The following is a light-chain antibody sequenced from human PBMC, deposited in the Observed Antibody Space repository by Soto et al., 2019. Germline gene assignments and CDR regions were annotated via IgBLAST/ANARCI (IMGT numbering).Light chain of an antibody. CDR2: AAS. V-gene: IGKV1-9*01. CDR1: QGLTNY. CDR3: QHLTAIPFT. J-gene: IGKJ3*01. Sequence: DIQLTQSPSFLSASVGDRVTITCRAGQGLTNYFAWYQQKPGKAPKLLISAASTLQSGVPSRFSGSGSGTEFTLTISSLQPEDFATYYCQHLTAIPFTFGPGTKVDIK.